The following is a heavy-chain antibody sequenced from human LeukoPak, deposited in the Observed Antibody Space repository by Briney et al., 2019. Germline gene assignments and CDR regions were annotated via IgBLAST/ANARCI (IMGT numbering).Heavy chain of an antibody. CDR3: ARVDFRDYFDWFDP. D-gene: IGHD3-10*01. J-gene: IGHJ5*02. V-gene: IGHV1-69*05. CDR1: GGTFNNSA. Sequence: GASVKVSCKTSGGTFNNSAISWVRQAPGQGLEWLGGIMPLFGTAGYAQKFQGRVTITKDESTRTVYLELTSLTSDDTAVYYCARVDFRDYFDWFDPWGQGTLVTVSS. CDR2: IMPLFGTA.